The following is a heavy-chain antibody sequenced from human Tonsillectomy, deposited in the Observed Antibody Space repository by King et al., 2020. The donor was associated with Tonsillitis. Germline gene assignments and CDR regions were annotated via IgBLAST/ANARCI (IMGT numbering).Heavy chain of an antibody. Sequence: VQLQESGPGLVKPSETLSLTCTVSGGSIINYYWSWIRQPPGKGLEWIGYIYYSGSTSYNPSLKSRVTLSLDAPKNQFSLKLTSVTGADTAVYYCARHPRITIPESWFDPWGQGTLVTVSS. J-gene: IGHJ5*02. CDR1: GGSIINYY. D-gene: IGHD3-3*01. CDR3: ARHPRITIPESWFDP. V-gene: IGHV4-59*08. CDR2: IYYSGST.